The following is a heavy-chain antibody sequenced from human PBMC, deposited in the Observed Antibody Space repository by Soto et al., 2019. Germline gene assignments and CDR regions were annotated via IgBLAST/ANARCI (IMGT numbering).Heavy chain of an antibody. CDR1: GYTFTSYA. J-gene: IGHJ4*02. V-gene: IGHV1-3*05. Sequence: QVQLVQSGAEEKKPGASVKVSCKASGYTFTSYAMHWVRQAPGQRLEWMGWINAGNGNTKYSQKFQGRVTITRDTSDSTAYMEQSSLRSEDTAVYYCARSIVVVTALDYWGQGTLVTVSS. CDR3: ARSIVVVTALDY. D-gene: IGHD2-21*02. CDR2: INAGNGNT.